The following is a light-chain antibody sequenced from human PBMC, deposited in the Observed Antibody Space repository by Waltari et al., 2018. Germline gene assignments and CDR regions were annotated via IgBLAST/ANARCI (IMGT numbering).Light chain of an antibody. J-gene: IGKJ1*01. CDR3: QETSNLSWT. CDR1: QSVSSK. CDR2: GAS. V-gene: IGKV3D-15*01. Sequence: PGKTATISCRTSQSVSSKLAWYQQKPGQAPRLLIYGASSRATGIPDRFSGSGSGTDFTLTISSLEPEDFAVYYCQETSNLSWTFGQGTKVEIK.